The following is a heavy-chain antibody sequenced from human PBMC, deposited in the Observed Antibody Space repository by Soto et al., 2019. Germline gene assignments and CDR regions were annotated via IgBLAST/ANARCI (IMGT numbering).Heavy chain of an antibody. Sequence: GASVEVSCKASGYTFTSYGISWVLQAPGQGLEWMGWISAYNGNTNYAQKLQGRVTMTTDTSTSTAYMELRSLRSDDTAVYYCARDTIVVVVAATPTFDPWGQGTLVTAPQ. CDR3: ARDTIVVVVAATPTFDP. CDR2: ISAYNGNT. J-gene: IGHJ5*02. V-gene: IGHV1-18*01. CDR1: GYTFTSYG. D-gene: IGHD2-15*01.